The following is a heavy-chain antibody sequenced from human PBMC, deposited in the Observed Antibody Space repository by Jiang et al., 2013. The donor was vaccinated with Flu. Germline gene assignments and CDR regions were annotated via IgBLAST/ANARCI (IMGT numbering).Heavy chain of an antibody. V-gene: IGHV4-39*01. D-gene: IGHD3-3*01. CDR3: APTRSAYSAGWFDP. CDR2: IYYSASP. CDR1: GGSISSSSYY. J-gene: IGHJ5*02. Sequence: GSGLVKPSETLSLTCTVPGGSISSSSYYWGWIRQPPGKGLEWIGSIYYSASPFYNPSLKSRVTISVDSSKNQFSLRLTSVTATDTAVYFCAPTRSAYSAGWFDPWGQGTLVTVSS.